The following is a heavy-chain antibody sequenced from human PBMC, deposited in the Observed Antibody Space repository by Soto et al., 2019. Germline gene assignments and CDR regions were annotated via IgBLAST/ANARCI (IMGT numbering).Heavy chain of an antibody. V-gene: IGHV3-21*06. CDR2: ISSGSAYI. D-gene: IGHD1-26*01. CDR1: TFNSYS. CDR3: TRDQGGSYDSWFDP. Sequence: EVQLVESGGGLVKPGGSLRLSCSFTFNSYSLNWVRQAPGKGLEWVSSISSGSAYIKYADSVKGRFTISRDNANNFLYLLMSSLRVDDTALYYCTRDQGGSYDSWFDPWGQGTLVTVSS. J-gene: IGHJ5*02.